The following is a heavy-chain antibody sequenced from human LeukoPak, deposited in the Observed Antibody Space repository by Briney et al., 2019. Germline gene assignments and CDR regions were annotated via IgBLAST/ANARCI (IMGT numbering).Heavy chain of an antibody. CDR2: IYPGDSDT. CDR3: ARAVGSNNGYLDY. CDR1: GYIFTSRW. V-gene: IGHV5-51*01. D-gene: IGHD2-8*01. Sequence: GEPLKISCKGSGYIFTSRWIAWVRQMPGKGLEWMGIIYPGDSDTRYNPSFQGHVTISADKSIAAAYLQWSSLEASDTAMYYCARAVGSNNGYLDYWGQGTLVTVSS. J-gene: IGHJ4*02.